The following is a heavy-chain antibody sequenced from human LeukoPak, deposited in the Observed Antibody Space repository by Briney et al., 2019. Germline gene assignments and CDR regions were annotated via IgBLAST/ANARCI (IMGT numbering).Heavy chain of an antibody. CDR2: IYYSGST. Sequence: PSETLSLTCTVSGGSFSSSSFYWGWVRQPPGRGREWVGTIYYSGSTYYNPSLKGRVTISVDTSKIQFSLKVRSVTAADTAVYYCGKQFIPDYGSASSFEYWGQGILVTVSS. CDR1: GGSFSSSSFY. V-gene: IGHV4-39*01. D-gene: IGHD3-10*01. CDR3: GKQFIPDYGSASSFEY. J-gene: IGHJ4*02.